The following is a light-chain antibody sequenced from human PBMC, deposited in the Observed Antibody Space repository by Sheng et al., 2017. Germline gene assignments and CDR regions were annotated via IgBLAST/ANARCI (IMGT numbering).Light chain of an antibody. CDR1: QDISNS. V-gene: IGKV1-NL1*01. CDR3: QQYFSTPPFT. Sequence: MTQSPSSLSASVGDRVSITCRASQDISNSLAWYQQKPGKAPKVLVYAASTLENGVPSRFSGSGSGTNYTLTISSLQPEDFTTYSCQQYFSTPPFTFGPGTTVDFK. J-gene: IGKJ3*01. CDR2: AAS.